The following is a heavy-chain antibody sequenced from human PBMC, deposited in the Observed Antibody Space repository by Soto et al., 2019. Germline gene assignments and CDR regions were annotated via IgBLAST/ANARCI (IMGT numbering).Heavy chain of an antibody. D-gene: IGHD1-26*01. J-gene: IGHJ4*02. V-gene: IGHV3-30*18. Sequence: GGSLRLSCAASGFTFSSYGMHWVRQAPGKGLEWVAVISYDGSNKYYADSVKGRFTISRDNSKNTLYLQMNSLRAEDTAVYYCAKDTTDRGSPKWAFDYWGQGTLVTVSS. CDR1: GFTFSSYG. CDR3: AKDTTDRGSPKWAFDY. CDR2: ISYDGSNK.